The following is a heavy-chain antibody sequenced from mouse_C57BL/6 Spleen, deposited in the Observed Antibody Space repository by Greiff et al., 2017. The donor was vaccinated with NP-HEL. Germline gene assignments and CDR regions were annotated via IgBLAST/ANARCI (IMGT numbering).Heavy chain of an antibody. CDR3: ARYSPYDGYVAY. CDR2: INPNNGGT. D-gene: IGHD2-3*01. J-gene: IGHJ3*01. Sequence: EVKLQESGPELVKPGASVKISCKASGYTFTDYYMNWVKQSHGKSLEWIGDINPNNGGTSYNQKFKGKATLTVDKSSSTAYMELRSLTSEDSAVYYCARYSPYDGYVAYWGQGTLVTVSA. CDR1: GYTFTDYY. V-gene: IGHV1-26*01.